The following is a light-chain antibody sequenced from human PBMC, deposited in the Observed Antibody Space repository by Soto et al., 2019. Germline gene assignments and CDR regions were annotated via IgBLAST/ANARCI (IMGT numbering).Light chain of an antibody. CDR2: DVT. V-gene: IGLV2-14*03. CDR3: GSYKSGSILYV. CDR1: NFDVGGYPY. Sequence: QSALTQPASVSGSPGQSITISCTGTNFDVGGYPYVSWYQQQPGKAPKLMIYDVTNRPSGVSNRFSGSRSGNTASLTISGLQAEDEADYYCGSYKSGSILYVFGPGTKLTVL. J-gene: IGLJ1*01.